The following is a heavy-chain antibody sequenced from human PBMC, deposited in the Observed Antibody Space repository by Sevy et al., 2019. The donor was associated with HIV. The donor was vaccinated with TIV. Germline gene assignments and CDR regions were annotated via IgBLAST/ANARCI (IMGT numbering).Heavy chain of an antibody. CDR2: IYHSGST. CDR3: ARVGGSGCYFPMGYYFDY. V-gene: IGHV4-38-2*02. CDR1: GYSISSGYY. Sequence: SETLSLTCTVSGYSISSGYYWGWIWQPPGKGLEWIGSIYHSGSTYYNPSLKSRVTISVDTSKNQFALKLSSVTAAGTAVYYCARVGGSGCYFPMGYYFDYWGQGTLVTVSS. D-gene: IGHD3-10*01. J-gene: IGHJ4*02.